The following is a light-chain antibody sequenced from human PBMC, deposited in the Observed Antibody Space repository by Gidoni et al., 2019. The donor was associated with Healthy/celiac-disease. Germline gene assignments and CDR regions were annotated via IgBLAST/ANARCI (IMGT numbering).Light chain of an antibody. Sequence: AILSTQSPSFLSASVGDRVTITCRASQGISSALAWYQKKPGKGPKLLIYDASSLESGVPSRFSGSGSGTDFTVTISSLQPEDFATYYCQQFNNYGWTFGQGTKVEIK. J-gene: IGKJ1*01. CDR3: QQFNNYGWT. CDR1: QGISSA. CDR2: DAS. V-gene: IGKV1D-13*01.